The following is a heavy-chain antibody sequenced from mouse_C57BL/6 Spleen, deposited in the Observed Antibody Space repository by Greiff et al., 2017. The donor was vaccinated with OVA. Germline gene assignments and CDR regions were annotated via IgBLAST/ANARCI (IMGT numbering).Heavy chain of an antibody. V-gene: IGHV6-3*01. CDR3: TSYYSNPYYAMGD. D-gene: IGHD2-5*01. Sequence: EVQGVESGGGLVKPGGSMKLSCVASGFTFSNYWMTWVRQSPEKGLEWVAQIRLKSDNYATHYAVSVKGRFTISRDDSKSSFYLQMHNLRAEDTIIYYCTSYYSNPYYAMGDWGQGTSVTVSA. J-gene: IGHJ4*01. CDR1: GFTFSNYW. CDR2: IRLKSDNYAT.